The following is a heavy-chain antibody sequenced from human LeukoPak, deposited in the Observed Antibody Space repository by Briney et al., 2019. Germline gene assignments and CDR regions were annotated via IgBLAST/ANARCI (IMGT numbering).Heavy chain of an antibody. V-gene: IGHV3-23*01. Sequence: PGGSLRLSCAASGFTFSSYGMSWVRQAPGKGLEWVSAISGSGGSTYYADSVKGRFTISRDNSKNTLYLQMNSLRAEDTAVYYCAREGSELRYFDWLLDKYYYYYMDVWGKGTTVTVSS. CDR2: ISGSGGST. CDR3: AREGSELRYFDWLLDKYYYYYMDV. D-gene: IGHD3-9*01. CDR1: GFTFSSYG. J-gene: IGHJ6*03.